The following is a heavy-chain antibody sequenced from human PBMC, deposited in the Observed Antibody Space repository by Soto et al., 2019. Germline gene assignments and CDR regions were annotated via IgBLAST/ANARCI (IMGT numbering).Heavy chain of an antibody. CDR3: ASDLNLGYYGFWSGYSVSYYYGMDV. J-gene: IGHJ6*02. D-gene: IGHD3-3*01. Sequence: SVKVSCKASGGTFGSYAISWVRQAPGQGLEWMGGIIPIFGTANYAQKFHGRVTITADESTSTAYMELSSLRSEDTAVYYCASDLNLGYYGFWSGYSVSYYYGMDVWGQGTTVTVSS. V-gene: IGHV1-69*13. CDR2: IIPIFGTA. CDR1: GGTFGSYA.